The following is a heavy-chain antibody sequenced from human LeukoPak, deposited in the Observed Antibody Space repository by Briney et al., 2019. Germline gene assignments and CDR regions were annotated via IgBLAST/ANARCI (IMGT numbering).Heavy chain of an antibody. J-gene: IGHJ4*02. Sequence: GGSLRLSCAASGFTFSSYAMSWVRQAPGKGLEWVSAISGSGGSTYYADSVKGRFTISRDNSKNTLYLQMNSLRAEDTAVYYCATDSSGWYSGYWGQGTLVTVSS. D-gene: IGHD6-19*01. CDR3: ATDSSGWYSGY. V-gene: IGHV3-23*01. CDR2: ISGSGGST. CDR1: GFTFSSYA.